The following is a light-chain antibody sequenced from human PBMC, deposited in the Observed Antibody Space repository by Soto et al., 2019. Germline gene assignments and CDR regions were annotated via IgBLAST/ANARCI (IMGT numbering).Light chain of an antibody. V-gene: IGLV2-11*01. CDR1: SSDIGSYNR. CDR2: DVT. J-gene: IGLJ2*01. CDR3: CFSADSDTVV. Sequence: QSALTQPRSVSGSPGQSVTISCTGTSSDIGSYNRVSWFQQPPGEAPKLIIYDVTKRPSGVPDRFSGSKSANTASLTISGLQAEDEDDYYCCFSADSDTVVFGGRTKLAVL.